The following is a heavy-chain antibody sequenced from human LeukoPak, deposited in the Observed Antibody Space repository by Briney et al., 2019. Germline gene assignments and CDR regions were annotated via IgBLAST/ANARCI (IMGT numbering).Heavy chain of an antibody. CDR1: GGSFSGYY. CDR2: INHSGST. CDR3: ARGRAMATISGGDPGGYYFDS. V-gene: IGHV4-34*01. J-gene: IGHJ4*02. Sequence: PSETLSLTCAVYGGSFSGYYWSWIRQPPGKGLEWIGEINHSGSTNYNPSLKSRVTISVDTSKNQFSLKLSSVTAADTAVYYCARGRAMATISGGDPGGYYFDSWGQGTLVTVSS. D-gene: IGHD5-12*01.